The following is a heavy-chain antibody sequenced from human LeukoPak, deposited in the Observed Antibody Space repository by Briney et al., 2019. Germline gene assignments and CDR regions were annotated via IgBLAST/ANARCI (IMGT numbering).Heavy chain of an antibody. CDR2: IGAYNGYT. J-gene: IGHJ4*02. Sequence: GASVKVSCKGSGYTFSNYGINWVRQVPGQGLEWMGWIGAYNGYTIYADNLQGRVTVTTDTSTSTAHMELRSLRSDDTAVYYCASGPNGDWGQGTLVTVSS. CDR1: GYTFSNYG. CDR3: ASGPNGD. D-gene: IGHD1-1*01. V-gene: IGHV1-18*01.